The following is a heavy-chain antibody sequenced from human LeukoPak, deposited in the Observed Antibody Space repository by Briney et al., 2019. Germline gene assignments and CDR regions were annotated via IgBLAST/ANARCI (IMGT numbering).Heavy chain of an antibody. Sequence: GGSLRLSCAASGFTFSSYSMNWVRQAPGKGLEWVSSISSSSSYIYYADSVKGRFTISRDNAKNTLYLQMNSLRTEDTAVYYCAKLADTSTIDYWGQGTLVTVSS. J-gene: IGHJ4*02. V-gene: IGHV3-21*01. CDR3: AKLADTSTIDY. CDR1: GFTFSSYS. CDR2: ISSSSSYI. D-gene: IGHD5-18*01.